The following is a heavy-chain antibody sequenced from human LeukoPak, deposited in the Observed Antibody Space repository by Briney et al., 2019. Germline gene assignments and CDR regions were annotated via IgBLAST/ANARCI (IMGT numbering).Heavy chain of an antibody. D-gene: IGHD2-21*02. CDR3: AKGRWGLTINNFDL. Sequence: GGSLRLSCAASGFIFSNSWMNWVRQAPGKGLEWVANINQDGSDQYYVDSVKGRFTISRDSSKNTLYLQMNSLGGEDTALYYCAKGRWGLTINNFDLWGQGTMVTVSS. CDR2: INQDGSDQ. V-gene: IGHV3-7*03. J-gene: IGHJ3*01. CDR1: GFIFSNSW.